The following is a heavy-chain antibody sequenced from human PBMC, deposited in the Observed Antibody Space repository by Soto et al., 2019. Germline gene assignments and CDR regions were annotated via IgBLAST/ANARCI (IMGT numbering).Heavy chain of an antibody. CDR3: ARVADDYGWGSDRLHFDY. J-gene: IGHJ4*02. CDR1: GFTVSSNY. CDR2: IYSGGST. V-gene: IGHV3-53*02. Sequence: EVQLVETGGGLIQPGGSLRLSCAASGFTVSSNYMSWVRQAPGKGLEWVSVIYSGGSTYYADSVKGRFTISRDNSKNTLYLKMNSLRAEDTAVYYCARVADDYGWGSDRLHFDYWGQGTLVTVSS. D-gene: IGHD3-16*02.